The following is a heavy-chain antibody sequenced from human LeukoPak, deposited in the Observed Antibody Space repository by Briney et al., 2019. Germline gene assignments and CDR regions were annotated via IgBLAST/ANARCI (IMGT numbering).Heavy chain of an antibody. CDR3: ARRGYSYAPFDY. CDR2: IIPIFGTA. D-gene: IGHD5-18*01. Sequence: ASVKVFCKASGGTFSSYAISWVRQAPGQGLEWMGGIIPIFGTANYAQKFQGRVTITADESTSTAYMELSSLRSEDTAVYYCARRGYSYAPFDYWGQGTLVTVSS. CDR1: GGTFSSYA. J-gene: IGHJ4*02. V-gene: IGHV1-69*13.